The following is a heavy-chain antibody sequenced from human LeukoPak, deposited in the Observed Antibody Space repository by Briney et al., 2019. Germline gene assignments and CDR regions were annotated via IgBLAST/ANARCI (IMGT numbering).Heavy chain of an antibody. CDR3: AKDRYYDSSGYYYVSAFDY. CDR2: IYSGGST. CDR1: GFTVSSNY. V-gene: IGHV3-53*01. J-gene: IGHJ4*02. D-gene: IGHD3-22*01. Sequence: GGSLRLSCAASGFTVSSNYMSWVRQAPGKGLEWVSVIYSGGSTYYADSVKGRFTISRDNSKNTLYLQMNSLRAEDTAVYYCAKDRYYDSSGYYYVSAFDYWGQGTLVTVSS.